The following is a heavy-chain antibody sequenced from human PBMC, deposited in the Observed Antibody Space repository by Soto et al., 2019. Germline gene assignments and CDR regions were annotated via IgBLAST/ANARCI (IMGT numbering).Heavy chain of an antibody. CDR2: IDNAGTDS. J-gene: IGHJ6*04. V-gene: IGHV3-74*01. CDR1: GFTLSGRS. CDR3: ARGWFGPDV. Sequence: EVQLVESGGGLVQPGGSLRLSCAASGFTLSGRSMHWVRQAPGKGLVWVSGIDNAGTDSTYADSVKSRFTSSRDNAKNMLYLQMNSLRFEDTAVYYCARGWFGPDVWGKGTTVTVSS. D-gene: IGHD3-10*01.